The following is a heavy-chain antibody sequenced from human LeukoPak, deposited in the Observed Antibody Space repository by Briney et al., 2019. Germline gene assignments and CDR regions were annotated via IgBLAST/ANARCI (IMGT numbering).Heavy chain of an antibody. CDR2: INNDGVST. J-gene: IGHJ4*02. Sequence: GGSLRLSCATSGFTLSSYWMHWVRQVPGKGLEWLSRINNDGVSTSYADSVKGRFTISRDNAKNTLYLQMNSLRAEDTAVYYCAREYSSSWYSLGDYWGQGTLVTVSS. D-gene: IGHD6-13*01. CDR3: AREYSSSWYSLGDY. V-gene: IGHV3-74*01. CDR1: GFTLSSYW.